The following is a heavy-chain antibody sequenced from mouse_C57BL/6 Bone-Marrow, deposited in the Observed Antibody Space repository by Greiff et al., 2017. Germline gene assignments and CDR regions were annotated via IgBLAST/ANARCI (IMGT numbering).Heavy chain of an antibody. CDR3: ARPPNFDY. Sequence: EVKLQQSGPELVKPGASVKISCKASGYTFTDYYMNWVKQSHGKSLEWIGDINPNNGGTSYNQKFKGKATLTVDKSSSTAYMELRSLTSEDSAVYYCARPPNFDYWGQGTTLTVSS. CDR2: INPNNGGT. J-gene: IGHJ2*01. CDR1: GYTFTDYY. V-gene: IGHV1-26*01.